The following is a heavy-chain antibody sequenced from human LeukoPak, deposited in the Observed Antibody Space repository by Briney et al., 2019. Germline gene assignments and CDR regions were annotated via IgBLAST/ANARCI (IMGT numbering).Heavy chain of an antibody. V-gene: IGHV3-53*01. Sequence: GGSLRLSCAASGLTVSSNHMSWVRQAPGKGPEWVSVICSSGTTSYADSVRGRFTISRDNSKNTLSLQMNSLRAEDSAVYYCARAGDTAVATGYFDYWGQGTLVTVSS. CDR3: ARAGDTAVATGYFDY. CDR2: ICSSGTT. CDR1: GLTVSSNH. D-gene: IGHD5-18*01. J-gene: IGHJ4*02.